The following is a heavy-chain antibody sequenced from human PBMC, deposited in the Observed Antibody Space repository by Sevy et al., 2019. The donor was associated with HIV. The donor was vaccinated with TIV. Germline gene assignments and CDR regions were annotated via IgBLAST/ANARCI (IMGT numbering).Heavy chain of an antibody. J-gene: IGHJ4*02. CDR3: ARVLYYDSSAYYFDY. Sequence: ASVKVSCKASGYMFIAYFIHWVRQAPGQRLEWMGRNNPNSGDTNYAQKFQGRVTMTRDTSINTAYMELSRLRSDDTAVYSCARVLYYDSSAYYFDYWGQGTLVTVSS. CDR1: GYMFIAYF. CDR2: NNPNSGDT. V-gene: IGHV1-2*06. D-gene: IGHD3-22*01.